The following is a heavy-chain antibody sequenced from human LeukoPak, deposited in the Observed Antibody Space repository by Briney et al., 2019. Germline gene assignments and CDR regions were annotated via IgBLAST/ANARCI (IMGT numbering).Heavy chain of an antibody. J-gene: IGHJ3*02. Sequence: PGGSLRLSCAASGFTFSDYYMSWIRQAPGKGLEWVGRIKSKTDGGTTDYAAPVKGRFTISRDDSKNTLYLQMNSLKTEDTAVYYCTTDLREVVRGVNYKTLAFDIWGQGTMVTVSS. V-gene: IGHV3-15*01. CDR2: IKSKTDGGTT. D-gene: IGHD3-10*01. CDR1: GFTFSDYY. CDR3: TTDLREVVRGVNYKTLAFDI.